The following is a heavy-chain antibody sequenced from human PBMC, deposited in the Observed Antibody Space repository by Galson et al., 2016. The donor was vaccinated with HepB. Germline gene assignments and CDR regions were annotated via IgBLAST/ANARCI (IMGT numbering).Heavy chain of an antibody. CDR2: IYWDDED. J-gene: IGHJ4*02. CDR3: AHRGRTRYFDT. Sequence: PALVKPTQTLTLTCSFSGISVTTFEVGVGWIRQSPGKAPEWLAIIYWDDEDRYSPSLKSRLTITRDTSKNQVVLTMINMDPEDTATYYCAHRGRTRYFDTWGQGTLVTVSS. D-gene: IGHD3/OR15-3a*01. V-gene: IGHV2-5*02. CDR1: GISVTTFEVG.